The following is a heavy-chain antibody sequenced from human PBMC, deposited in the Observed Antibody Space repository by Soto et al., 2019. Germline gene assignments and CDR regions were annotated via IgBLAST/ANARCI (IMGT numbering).Heavy chain of an antibody. CDR1: GFTFSSYW. CDR3: ARVAYSYGWIYDY. V-gene: IGHV3-7*01. D-gene: IGHD6-19*01. Sequence: GSLRLSCAASGFTFSSYWMSWVRQAPGKGLEWVANIKQDGSEKYYVDSVKGRFTISRDNAKNSLHLQMNSLRAEDTAIYFCARVAYSYGWIYDYWGQGTLVTVSS. CDR2: IKQDGSEK. J-gene: IGHJ4*01.